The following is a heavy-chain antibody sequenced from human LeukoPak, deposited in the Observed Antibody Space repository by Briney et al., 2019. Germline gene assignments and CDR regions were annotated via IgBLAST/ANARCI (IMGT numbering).Heavy chain of an antibody. V-gene: IGHV4-39*01. CDR3: ARGSLVIRYSTLRGFRV. Sequence: SETLSLTCTVSGGSISSSSYYWGWIRQPPGKGLEWIGSIYYSGSTYYNPSLKSRVTISVDTSKNQFSLKLSSVTAADTAVYYCARGSLVIRYSTLRGFRVWGQGTMVTVSS. CDR1: GGSISSSSYY. CDR2: IYYSGST. J-gene: IGHJ3*01. D-gene: IGHD1-26*01.